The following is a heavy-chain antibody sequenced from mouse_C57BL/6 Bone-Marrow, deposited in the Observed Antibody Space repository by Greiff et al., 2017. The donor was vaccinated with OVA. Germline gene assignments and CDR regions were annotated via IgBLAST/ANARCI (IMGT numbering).Heavy chain of an antibody. CDR2: IDPENGDT. CDR3: TTWGAWFAY. Sequence: LVESGAELVRPGASVKLSCTASGFNIKDDYMHWVKQRPEQGLEWIGWIDPENGDTEYASKFQGKATITADTSSNTAYLQLSSLTSEDTAVYYCTTWGAWFAYWGQGTLVTVSA. J-gene: IGHJ3*01. CDR1: GFNIKDDY. V-gene: IGHV14-4*01.